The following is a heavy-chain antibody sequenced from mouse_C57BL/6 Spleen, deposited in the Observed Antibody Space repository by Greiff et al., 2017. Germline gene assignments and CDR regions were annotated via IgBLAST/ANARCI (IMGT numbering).Heavy chain of an antibody. D-gene: IGHD3-2*02. V-gene: IGHV1-15*01. CDR2: IDPETGGT. Sequence: VQLQQSGAELVRPGASVTLSCKASGYTFTDYEMHWVKQTPVHGLEWIGAIDPETGGTAYNQTFKGKALLTADNSSRTAYMELRSLTSEDSAVYYCTRPDSSGYWFADWGQGTLVTVAA. CDR1: GYTFTDYE. CDR3: TRPDSSGYWFAD. J-gene: IGHJ3*01.